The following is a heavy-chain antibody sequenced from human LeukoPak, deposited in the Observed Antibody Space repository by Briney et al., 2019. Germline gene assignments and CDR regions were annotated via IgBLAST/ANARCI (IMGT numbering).Heavy chain of an antibody. CDR1: GFTFSSYG. CDR3: AIRGGESV. V-gene: IGHV3-30*03. D-gene: IGHD2-21*01. Sequence: QTGGSLRLSCAASGFTFSSYGMHWVRQAPGKGLEWVAVTSYDGSNKHYADSVKGRFTISRDNSKNTLYLQMNSLRAEDTAVYYCAIRGGESVWGQGTLVTVSS. J-gene: IGHJ1*01. CDR2: TSYDGSNK.